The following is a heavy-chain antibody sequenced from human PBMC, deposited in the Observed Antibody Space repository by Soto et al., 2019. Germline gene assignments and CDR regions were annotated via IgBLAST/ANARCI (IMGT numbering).Heavy chain of an antibody. CDR1: GFTFRSYG. J-gene: IGHJ6*02. CDR2: IWYDGSHK. V-gene: IGHV3-33*01. CDR3: ARDREYCSSTSCYTDYYYDMDV. Sequence: GGSLRRSCEASGFTFRSYGIYWVRQSPGNGLEWVALIWYDGSHKDYLDSVKGRFTISRDNSKNTLYLQMNSLRAEDTAVYYCARDREYCSSTSCYTDYYYDMDVWGQGTTVTVS. D-gene: IGHD2-2*02.